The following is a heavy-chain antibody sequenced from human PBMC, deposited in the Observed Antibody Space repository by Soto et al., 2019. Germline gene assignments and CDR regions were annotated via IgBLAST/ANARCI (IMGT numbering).Heavy chain of an antibody. V-gene: IGHV6-1*01. J-gene: IGHJ4*02. CDR1: GDTVFSNSAA. CDR3: ARDLDHCTNGVCYHGFDY. D-gene: IGHD2-8*01. Sequence: PSQTLSLTCAIPGDTVFSNSAAWNWIRQSPSRGLEWLVRTYYRSKWYNDYAVSVKSRITINPDTSKNQFSLQLNSVTPEDTAVYYCARDLDHCTNGVCYHGFDYWGQGTLVTVSS. CDR2: TYYRSKWYN.